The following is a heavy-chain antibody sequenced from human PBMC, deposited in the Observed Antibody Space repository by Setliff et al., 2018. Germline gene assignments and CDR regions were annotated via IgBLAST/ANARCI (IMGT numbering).Heavy chain of an antibody. D-gene: IGHD1-26*01. CDR3: VRQGADTGSNYDKYFRH. CDR1: GFYISGGYC. J-gene: IGHJ1*01. V-gene: IGHV4-38-2*02. CDR2: IFHLGNA. Sequence: SETLSLTCTVSGFYISGGYCWGWIRQSPGKGLEWIASIFHLGNAYYNPSLKSRVTMSVDTSKNQFSLRLTSVTAADTAVYYCVRQGADTGSNYDKYFRHWGQDTLVTVSS.